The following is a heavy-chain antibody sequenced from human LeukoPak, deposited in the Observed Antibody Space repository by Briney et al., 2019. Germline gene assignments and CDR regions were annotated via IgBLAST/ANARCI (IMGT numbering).Heavy chain of an antibody. V-gene: IGHV3-74*01. Sequence: PGGSLRLSCAASGFTFSSYWMHWVRPAPGKGLVWVSRINSEGSSTSYADSVKGRFTISRDNAKNTLYLQMNSLRAEDTAVYYCARDGNYYDSSGYYSYWGQGTLVTVSS. CDR2: INSEGSST. CDR1: GFTFSSYW. J-gene: IGHJ4*02. CDR3: ARDGNYYDSSGYYSY. D-gene: IGHD3-22*01.